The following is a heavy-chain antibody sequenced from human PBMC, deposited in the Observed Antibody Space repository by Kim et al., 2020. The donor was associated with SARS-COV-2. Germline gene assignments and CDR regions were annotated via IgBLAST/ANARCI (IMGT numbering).Heavy chain of an antibody. CDR2: MNPNSGNT. CDR3: ARGRRQGSGSYYRYYYYYGMDV. J-gene: IGHJ6*02. CDR1: GYTFTSYD. D-gene: IGHD3-10*01. Sequence: ASVKVSCKASGYTFTSYDINWVRQATGQGLEWMGWMNPNSGNTGYAQKFQGRVTMTRNTSISTAYMELSSLRSEDTAVYYCARGRRQGSGSYYRYYYYYGMDVWGQGTTVTVSS. V-gene: IGHV1-8*01.